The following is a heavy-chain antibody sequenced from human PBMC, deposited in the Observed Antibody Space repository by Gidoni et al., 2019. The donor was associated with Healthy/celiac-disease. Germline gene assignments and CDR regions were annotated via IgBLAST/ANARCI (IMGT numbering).Heavy chain of an antibody. V-gene: IGHV1-2*02. D-gene: IGHD7-27*01. CDR3: ATPNWGGGFDY. Sequence: MGWINPNSGGTSYAQKFQVRVTMTRDTSISTAYMELSRLRSDDTAVYYCATPNWGGGFDYWGQGTLVTVS. CDR2: INPNSGGT. J-gene: IGHJ4*02.